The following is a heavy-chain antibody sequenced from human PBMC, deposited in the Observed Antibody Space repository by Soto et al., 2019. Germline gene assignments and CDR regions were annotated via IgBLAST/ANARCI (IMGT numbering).Heavy chain of an antibody. D-gene: IGHD6-19*01. CDR2: IYYSEST. Sequence: QVQLQESGPGLVKPSETLSLTCTVSGGSISSYYWSWIRQPPGKGLEWMGFIYYSESTNYNPSLRHRCSRSVDTSKNQSSRQLTSVTAADPAVYYCARAVEMYASGWYYFGYWGQGTLVCVSS. V-gene: IGHV4-59*01. J-gene: IGHJ4*02. CDR1: GGSISSYY. CDR3: ARAVEMYASGWYYFGY.